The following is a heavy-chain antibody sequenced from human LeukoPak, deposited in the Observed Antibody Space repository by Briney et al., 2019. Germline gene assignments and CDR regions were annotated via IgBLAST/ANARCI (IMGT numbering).Heavy chain of an antibody. J-gene: IGHJ6*03. Sequence: SETLSLTCTVSGGSISSGSYYWSWIRQPAGKGLEWIGRIYTSGSTHYNPSLKSRVTISVDTSKNQFSLKLSSVTAADTAVYYCARDRVEMATITSYYYYYMDVWGKGTTVTVSS. CDR2: IYTSGST. D-gene: IGHD5-24*01. V-gene: IGHV4-61*02. CDR1: GGSISSGSYY. CDR3: ARDRVEMATITSYYYYYMDV.